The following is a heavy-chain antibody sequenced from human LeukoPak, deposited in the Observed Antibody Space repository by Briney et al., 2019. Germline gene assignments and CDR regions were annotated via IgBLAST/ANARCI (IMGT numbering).Heavy chain of an antibody. CDR3: AKDKGFSYGFDY. CDR1: GFTFSSHA. J-gene: IGHJ4*02. CDR2: IGGSASTT. V-gene: IGHV3-23*01. D-gene: IGHD5-18*01. Sequence: GGSLRLSCAASGFTFSSHAMSWVRQAPGKGLEWVSAIGGSASTTYYSASVKGRFTVPRDNSQNTLYLQMNSLRAEGTAVYYCAKDKGFSYGFDYWGQGTQVTVSS.